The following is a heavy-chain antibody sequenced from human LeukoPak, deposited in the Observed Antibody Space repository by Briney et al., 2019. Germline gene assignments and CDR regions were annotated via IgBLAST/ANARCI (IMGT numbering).Heavy chain of an antibody. CDR2: ISGSGGST. V-gene: IGHV3-23*01. J-gene: IGHJ4*02. D-gene: IGHD3-22*01. CDR3: AKVYSSGYYYVDY. CDR1: GFTFSSYA. Sequence: GGSLRLSCVASGFTFSSYAMSWVRQAPGKGLEWVSAISGSGGSTYYADSVKGRFTTSRDNSKNTLYLQMNSLRAEDTAVYYCAKVYSSGYYYVDYWGQGTLVTVSS.